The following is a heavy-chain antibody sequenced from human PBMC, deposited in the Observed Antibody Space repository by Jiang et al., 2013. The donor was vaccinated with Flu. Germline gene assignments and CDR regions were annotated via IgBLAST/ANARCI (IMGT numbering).Heavy chain of an antibody. Sequence: GSGLVKPSETLSLTCTVSGGSVSSGSYYWSWIRQPPGKGLEWIGYIYYSGSTNYNPSLKSRVTISVDTSKNQFSLKLSSVTAADTAVYYCANTKSSGWYLGWFDPWGQGTLVTVSS. D-gene: IGHD6-19*01. V-gene: IGHV4-61*01. CDR2: IYYSGST. CDR3: ANTKSSGWYLGWFDP. J-gene: IGHJ5*02. CDR1: GGSVSSGSYY.